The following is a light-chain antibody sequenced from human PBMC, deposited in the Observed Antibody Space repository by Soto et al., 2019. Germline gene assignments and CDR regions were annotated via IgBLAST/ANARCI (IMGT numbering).Light chain of an antibody. CDR1: QSISSH. J-gene: IGKJ4*01. CDR3: QPLDSFPLA. Sequence: DIQLTQSPSFLSASVGDRVTITCRASQSISSHVAWYRQKSGKAPMLLIYAASTLQSGVPSRFSGSGSGTEFTLTISSLHPEDFATYYCQPLDSFPLAFGGGTTVE. V-gene: IGKV1-9*01. CDR2: AAS.